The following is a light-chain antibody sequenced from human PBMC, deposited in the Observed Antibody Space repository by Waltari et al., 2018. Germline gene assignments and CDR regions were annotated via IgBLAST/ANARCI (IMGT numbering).Light chain of an antibody. Sequence: QLVVTQSPSASASLGASVKLTCTLSSGHSSNIIAWLQQQPEKGPRYLMKVNSDGSHSRGDEIPARFSGSSSGAERHLTISSRQAEDEADYYCQTGGHGTWVFGGGTKLTVL. J-gene: IGLJ3*02. CDR1: SGHSSNI. CDR2: VNSDGSH. CDR3: QTGGHGTWV. V-gene: IGLV4-69*01.